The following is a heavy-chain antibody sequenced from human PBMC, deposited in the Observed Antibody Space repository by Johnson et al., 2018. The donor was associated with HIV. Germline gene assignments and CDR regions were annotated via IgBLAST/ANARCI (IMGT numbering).Heavy chain of an antibody. CDR1: GFTFSSYA. CDR3: ARACRDGYTCDAFDI. D-gene: IGHD5-24*01. Sequence: QVQLVESGGGEVRPGGSLRLSCAASGFTFSSYAMHWVRQAPGKGLEWVSGFGGSIYFADSVKGRFTISRDNSKNTLYLQMNSLRAEDTAVYYCARACRDGYTCDAFDIWGQGTMVTVSS. CDR2: FGGSI. V-gene: IGHV3-30*14. J-gene: IGHJ3*02.